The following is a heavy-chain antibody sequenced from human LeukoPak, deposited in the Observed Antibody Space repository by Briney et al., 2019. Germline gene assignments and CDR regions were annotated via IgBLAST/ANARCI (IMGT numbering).Heavy chain of an antibody. CDR2: ISPNDVIR. Sequence: PGGSLRLSCVGSGFNFSDYYMSWIRQAPGKGLEWISYISPNDVIRYYVDAVKGRFTVSRDNAKNSLFLQMKSLRVEDTAVYYCAGSGSPGDYWGQGTLVTVSS. CDR1: GFNFSDYY. J-gene: IGHJ4*02. V-gene: IGHV3-11*01. D-gene: IGHD3-10*01. CDR3: AGSGSPGDY.